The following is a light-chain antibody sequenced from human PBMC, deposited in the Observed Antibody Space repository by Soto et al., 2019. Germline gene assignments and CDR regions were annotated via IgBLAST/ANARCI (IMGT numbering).Light chain of an antibody. V-gene: IGLV1-36*01. Sequence: QSVLTQPPSVSAAPRQRVTISCSGSSSNIGNNAVHWYQQLPGKAPKLLIYYDDLLPSGVSDRFSGSKSGTSASLAISGLQSEDEADYYCAAWDDSLNGLVFGGGTKLTVL. J-gene: IGLJ2*01. CDR1: SSNIGNNA. CDR2: YDD. CDR3: AAWDDSLNGLV.